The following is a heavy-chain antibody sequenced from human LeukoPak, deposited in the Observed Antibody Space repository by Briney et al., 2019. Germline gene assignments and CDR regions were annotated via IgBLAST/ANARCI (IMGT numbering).Heavy chain of an antibody. CDR3: ARRVGISF. V-gene: IGHV3-7*01. Sequence: GGSLRLSCTASGFTFSGAWMTWVRQAPGKGLEWVANIREDGTEKNYVDSVKGRFTISRDNAKNSLFLQMSNLRDDDTAIYYCARRVGISFWGQGTLVTVSS. CDR1: GFTFSGAW. D-gene: IGHD7-27*01. J-gene: IGHJ4*02. CDR2: IREDGTEK.